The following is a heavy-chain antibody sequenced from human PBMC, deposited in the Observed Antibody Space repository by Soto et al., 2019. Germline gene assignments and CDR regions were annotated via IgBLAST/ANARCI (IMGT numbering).Heavy chain of an antibody. V-gene: IGHV4-34*01. CDR1: GGSFSGYY. D-gene: IGHD2-2*01. CDR3: ARVGCSSTSCYVSEYYMDV. J-gene: IGHJ6*03. CDR2: INHSGST. Sequence: SETLSLTCAVYGGSFSGYYWSWIRQPPGKGLEWIGEINHSGSTNYNPSLKSRVTISVDTSKNQFSLKLSSVTAADTAVYYCARVGCSSTSCYVSEYYMDVWGKGTTVTVSS.